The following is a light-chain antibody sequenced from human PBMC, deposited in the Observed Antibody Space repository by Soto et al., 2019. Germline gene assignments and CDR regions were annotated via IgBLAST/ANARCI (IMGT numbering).Light chain of an antibody. Sequence: IEVTQKQSSLAASLGDRVTITCRASQTIGTYVNWYRQKSGAAPELLIYDASTLQSGVPSRFRGGASGTDFTLTISSLQLDDFATYYCQQSYNTPLTFCHGGIVDIK. CDR2: DAS. V-gene: IGKV1-39*01. CDR1: QTIGTY. CDR3: QQSYNTPLT. J-gene: IGKJ1*01.